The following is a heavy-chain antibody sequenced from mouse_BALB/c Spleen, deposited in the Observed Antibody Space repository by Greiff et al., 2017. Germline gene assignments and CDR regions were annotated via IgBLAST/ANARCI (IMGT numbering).Heavy chain of an antibody. CDR2: IEPANGNT. J-gene: IGHJ3*01. V-gene: IGHV14-3*02. Sequence: VQLQQSGAELVKPGASVKLSCTASGFNIKDTYMHWVKQRPEQGLAGIGRIEPANGNTKYDPKFQGKATITADPSSNTAYLQLSSLTSEDTAVYYCARSGTGPWFAYWGQGTLVTVSA. CDR3: ARSGTGPWFAY. D-gene: IGHD4-1*01. CDR1: GFNIKDTY.